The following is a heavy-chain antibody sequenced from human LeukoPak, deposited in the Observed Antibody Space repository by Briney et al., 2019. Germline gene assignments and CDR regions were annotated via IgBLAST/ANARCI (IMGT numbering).Heavy chain of an antibody. CDR1: GGSFSGYY. V-gene: IGHV4-34*01. Sequence: SETLSLTCAVYGGSFSGYYWSWIRQPPGKGLEWIGEINHSGSTNHNPSLKSRVTISVDTSKNQFSLKLSSVTAADTAVYYCARERGTYYYDSSGYPYRYFDYWGQGTLVTVSS. CDR3: ARERGTYYYDSSGYPYRYFDY. D-gene: IGHD3-22*01. J-gene: IGHJ4*02. CDR2: INHSGST.